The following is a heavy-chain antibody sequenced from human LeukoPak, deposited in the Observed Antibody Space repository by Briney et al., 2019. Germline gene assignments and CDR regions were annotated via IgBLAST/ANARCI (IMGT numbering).Heavy chain of an antibody. CDR2: IYHSGST. CDR1: GYSISSGYY. D-gene: IGHD3-22*01. J-gene: IGHJ5*02. CDR3: ARLGWRYYYDSSGYYYGGMAFDP. Sequence: SETLSLTCTVSGYSISSGYYWGWIRQPPGKGLEWIGSIYHSGSTNYNPSLKSRVTISVDTSKNQFSLKLSSVTAADTAVYYCARLGWRYYYDSSGYYYGGMAFDPWGQGTLVTVSS. V-gene: IGHV4-38-2*02.